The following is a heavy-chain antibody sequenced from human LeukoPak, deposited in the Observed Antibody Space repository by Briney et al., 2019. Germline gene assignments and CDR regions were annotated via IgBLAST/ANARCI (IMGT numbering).Heavy chain of an antibody. CDR2: INHSGST. Sequence: PSETLSLTCAVYGGSFSGYYWSWIRQPPGKGLEWIGEINHSGSTNYNPSLKSRVTISVDTSKNQFSLKLSSVTAADTAVYYCARERAGYYYYYMDVWGEGTTVTVSS. V-gene: IGHV4-34*01. CDR3: ARERAGYYYYYMDV. CDR1: GGSFSGYY. J-gene: IGHJ6*03.